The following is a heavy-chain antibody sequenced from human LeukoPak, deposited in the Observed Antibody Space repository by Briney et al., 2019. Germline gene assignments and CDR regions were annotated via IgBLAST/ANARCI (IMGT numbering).Heavy chain of an antibody. V-gene: IGHV3-30*04. CDR2: ISYDGSNK. CDR3: ARDPNINYGDDYFDY. D-gene: IGHD4-17*01. CDR1: GFTFSSYA. Sequence: PGGSLRLSCAASGFTFSSYAMHWVRQAPGKGLEWVAVISYDGSNKYYADSVKGRFTISRDNSKNTLYLQMNSLRAEDTAVYYCARDPNINYGDDYFDYWGQGTLVTVSS. J-gene: IGHJ4*02.